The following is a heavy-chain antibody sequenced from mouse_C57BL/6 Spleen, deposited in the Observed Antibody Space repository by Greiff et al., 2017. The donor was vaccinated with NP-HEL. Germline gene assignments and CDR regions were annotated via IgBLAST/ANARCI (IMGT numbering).Heavy chain of an antibody. D-gene: IGHD3-2*02. CDR1: GFTFSDYG. CDR2: ISNLAYSI. V-gene: IGHV5-15*01. CDR3: ARLDSSGYVWYFDV. Sequence: EVKLQESGGGLVQPGGSLKLSCAASGFTFSDYGMAWVRQAPRKGPEWVAFISNLAYSIYYADTVTGRFTISRENAKNTLYLEMSSLRSEDTAMYYCARLDSSGYVWYFDVWGTGTTVTVSS. J-gene: IGHJ1*03.